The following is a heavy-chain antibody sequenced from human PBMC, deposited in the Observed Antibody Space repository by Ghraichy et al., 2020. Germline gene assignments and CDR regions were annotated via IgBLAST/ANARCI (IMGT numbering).Heavy chain of an antibody. CDR2: IYYSGST. CDR3: ARSARGSSGLYYFDY. CDR1: GGSISSYY. V-gene: IGHV4-59*01. D-gene: IGHD1-26*01. J-gene: IGHJ4*02. Sequence: SETLSLTCTVSGGSISSYYWNWIRQPPGKGLEWIGYIYYSGSTNYNPSLKSRVTISVDTSKNQFSLKLSSVTAADTAVYYCARSARGSSGLYYFDYWGQGTLVTVSS.